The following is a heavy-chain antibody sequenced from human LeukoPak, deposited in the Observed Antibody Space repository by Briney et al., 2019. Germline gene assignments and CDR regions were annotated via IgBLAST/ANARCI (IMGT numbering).Heavy chain of an antibody. Sequence: WASVKVSCKASGYTFTGYYMHWVRQAPGQGLEWMAWINPNSGGTYYAQNFHDRITMTRDTSISTAYMELSRLRSDDTAIYYCARANAPYCSSTSCLFDYWGQGTLVTVSS. D-gene: IGHD2-2*01. J-gene: IGHJ4*02. CDR3: ARANAPYCSSTSCLFDY. CDR2: INPNSGGT. V-gene: IGHV1-2*02. CDR1: GYTFTGYY.